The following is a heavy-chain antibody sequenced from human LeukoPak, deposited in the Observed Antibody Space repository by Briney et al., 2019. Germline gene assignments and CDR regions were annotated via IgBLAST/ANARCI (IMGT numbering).Heavy chain of an antibody. V-gene: IGHV1-2*02. J-gene: IGHJ4*02. Sequence: VASVKVSCKTSGYTLTGYYMHWVRQAPGQGLEWMGWIDPNSGGTNYAQRFQGRVTMTRDTSISTVYMELSSLRSDDTAVYYCAKDLGSGSYQPSDYWGQGTLVTVSS. CDR1: GYTLTGYY. CDR3: AKDLGSGSYQPSDY. CDR2: IDPNSGGT. D-gene: IGHD1-26*01.